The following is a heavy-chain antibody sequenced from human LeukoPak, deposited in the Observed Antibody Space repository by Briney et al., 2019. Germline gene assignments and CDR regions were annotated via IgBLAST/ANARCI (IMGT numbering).Heavy chain of an antibody. V-gene: IGHV4-59*01. CDR2: IYYSGST. CDR1: GGSISSYY. J-gene: IGHJ4*02. Sequence: PSETLSLTCTVSGGSISSYYWSWIRQPPGKGLEWIGYIYYSGSTNYNPSLKSRVTISVDTSKNQFSLKLSSVTAADTAVYYCARGSRRLATHVDYWGQGTLVTVSS. CDR3: ARGSRRLATHVDY. D-gene: IGHD6-19*01.